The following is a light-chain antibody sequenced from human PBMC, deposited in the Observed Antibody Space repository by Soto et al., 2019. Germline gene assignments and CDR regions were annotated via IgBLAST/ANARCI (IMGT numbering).Light chain of an antibody. V-gene: IGKV1-27*01. J-gene: IGKJ1*01. CDR3: QKYNRTPRT. Sequence: DFQMTQSPSSLSASVGDRVTITCRASQDISDHLAWYQHKPGKVPKLLIYEASTLQSGVPSRFSGGGSGTDFTLTISSLQPEDVANYYCQKYNRTPRTFGQGTKVELK. CDR2: EAS. CDR1: QDISDH.